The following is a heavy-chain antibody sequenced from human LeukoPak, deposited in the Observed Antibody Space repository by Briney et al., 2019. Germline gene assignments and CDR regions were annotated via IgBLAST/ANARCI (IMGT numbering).Heavy chain of an antibody. CDR2: ISAYNGNT. D-gene: IGHD4-11*01. V-gene: IGHV1-18*04. J-gene: IGHJ4*02. CDR3: ARLSVPLSDYKYFDY. CDR1: GYTFTGYY. Sequence: ASVKVSCKASGYTFTGYYMHWVRQAPGQGLEWMGWISAYNGNTNYVQKFQDRVTMTTDTSTSTAYMELRSLTSDDTAMYYCARLSVPLSDYKYFDYWGQGTLVTVSS.